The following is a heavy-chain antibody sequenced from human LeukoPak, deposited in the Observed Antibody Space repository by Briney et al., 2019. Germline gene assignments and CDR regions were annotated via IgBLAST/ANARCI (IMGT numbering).Heavy chain of an antibody. Sequence: PSETLSLTCGIYGESLTDYHFNWIRQPPGKGLEWIGEISHDEGTNYSPSLKSRVTISLDTSKNQFSLKVTYVTAADTAVYYCARGPDSRKAGYWGPGTLVTVSS. D-gene: IGHD1-14*01. V-gene: IGHV4-34*01. J-gene: IGHJ4*02. CDR2: ISHDEGT. CDR3: ARGPDSRKAGY. CDR1: GESLTDYH.